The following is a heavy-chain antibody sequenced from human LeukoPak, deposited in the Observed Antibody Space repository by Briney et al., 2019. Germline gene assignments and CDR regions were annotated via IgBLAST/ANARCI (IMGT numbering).Heavy chain of an antibody. CDR2: ISSSSSYI. Sequence: GGSLRLSCAASGFTFSSYSMNWVRQAPGKGLEWVSSISSSSSYIYYADSVKGRFTISRDNAKNSLYLQMNSLRAEDTAVYYCARDRSSGWFYDAFDIWGQGTMVTVSS. CDR3: ARDRSSGWFYDAFDI. V-gene: IGHV3-21*01. J-gene: IGHJ3*02. D-gene: IGHD6-19*01. CDR1: GFTFSSYS.